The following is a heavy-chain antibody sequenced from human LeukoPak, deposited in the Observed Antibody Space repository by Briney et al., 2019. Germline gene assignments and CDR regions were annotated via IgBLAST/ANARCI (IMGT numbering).Heavy chain of an antibody. J-gene: IGHJ4*02. V-gene: IGHV1-18*01. CDR2: ISAYNGNT. Sequence: ASVKVSCKASGYTFTSYGISWVRQAPGQGLEWMGWISAYNGNTNYAQKLQGRVTMTTDTSTSTAYMELRSLRSDDTAVYYCARVYIIRSLGKDYVDYDDYWGQGTLVTVSS. CDR1: GYTFTSYG. CDR3: ARVYIIRSLGKDYVDYDDY. D-gene: IGHD3-16*01.